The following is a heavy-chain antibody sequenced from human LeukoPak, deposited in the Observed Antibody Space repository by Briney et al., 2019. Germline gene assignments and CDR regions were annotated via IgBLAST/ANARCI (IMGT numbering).Heavy chain of an antibody. D-gene: IGHD1-26*01. Sequence: SETLSLTCSVSGGSISTSLYYWGWIRQPPGKGLEWIGSIYYSGSTYYNPSLKSRVTISVDTSKNQFSLKLSSVTAADTAVYYYARDEWVVGLDPWGQGTLVTVSS. CDR1: GGSISTSLYY. CDR2: IYYSGST. J-gene: IGHJ5*02. V-gene: IGHV4-39*07. CDR3: ARDEWVVGLDP.